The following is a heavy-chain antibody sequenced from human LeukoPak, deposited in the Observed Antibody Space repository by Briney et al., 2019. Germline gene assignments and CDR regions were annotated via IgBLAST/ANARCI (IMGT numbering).Heavy chain of an antibody. CDR3: ARDRRISDLLTGYPGY. J-gene: IGHJ4*02. D-gene: IGHD3-9*01. CDR1: GFTFSNYG. Sequence: HPGGSLRLSCAASGFTFSNYGMHWVRQAPGKGLEWVAVVWYDGSRKYYADSVKGRFTISRDNSQNTVSLQMNSLRAEDTAVYYCARDRRISDLLTGYPGYWGRGTLVTVSS. V-gene: IGHV3-33*01. CDR2: VWYDGSRK.